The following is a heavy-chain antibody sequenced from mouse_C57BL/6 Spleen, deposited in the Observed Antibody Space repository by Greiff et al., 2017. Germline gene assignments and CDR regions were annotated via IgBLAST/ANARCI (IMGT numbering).Heavy chain of an antibody. J-gene: IGHJ2*01. Sequence: EVQRVESGGGLVKPGGSLKLSCAASGFTFSSYAMSWVRQTPEKRLEWVATISDGGSYTYYPDNVKGRFTISRDNAKNNLYLQMSHLKSEDTAMYYCARDSSYFDGWGKGTTLTVAS. CDR2: ISDGGSYT. V-gene: IGHV5-4*01. CDR3: ARDSSYFDG. D-gene: IGHD1-1*01. CDR1: GFTFSSYA.